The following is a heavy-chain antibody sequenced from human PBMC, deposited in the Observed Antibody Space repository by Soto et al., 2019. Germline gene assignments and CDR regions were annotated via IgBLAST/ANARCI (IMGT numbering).Heavy chain of an antibody. CDR2: ISYDGSNK. CDR3: ARDRSLTGEQSNSYFDY. CDR1: GFTFSSYA. Sequence: GGSLRLSCAASGFTFSSYAMHWVRQAPGKGLEWVAVISYDGSNKYYADSVKGRFTISRDNSKNTLYLQMNSLRAEDTAVYYCARDRSLTGEQSNSYFDYWGQGTLVTVSS. V-gene: IGHV3-30*04. J-gene: IGHJ4*02. D-gene: IGHD7-27*01.